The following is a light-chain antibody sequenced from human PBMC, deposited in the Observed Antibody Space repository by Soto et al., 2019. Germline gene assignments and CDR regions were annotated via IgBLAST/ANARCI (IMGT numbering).Light chain of an antibody. CDR2: GAS. CDR1: QRVSSSY. J-gene: IGKJ2*01. Sequence: EIVLTQSPGNLSFSPGERATLSCRASQRVSSSYLAWYQQKPGQAPRLLISGASSRATGIPDRFSGSGSGTDFTLTITRMEPEDFAVYYCQQYGSSPRTFGPGTKLEIK. V-gene: IGKV3-20*01. CDR3: QQYGSSPRT.